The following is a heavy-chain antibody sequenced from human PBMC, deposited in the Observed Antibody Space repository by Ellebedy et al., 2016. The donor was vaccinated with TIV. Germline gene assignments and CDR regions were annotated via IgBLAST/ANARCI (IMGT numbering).Heavy chain of an antibody. D-gene: IGHD5-24*01. CDR2: LNPSDSYT. CDR1: GYRFASYW. V-gene: IGHV5-10-1*01. CDR3: ATQLERRGGASS. Sequence: PGGSLRLSCKGSGYRFASYWISWVRQMPGTGLAWMGKLNPSDSYTHYSPSFQGHVSFSADTSINTAYLQWRGLKASDTAMYYCATQLERRGGASSWGQGTLVTVSS. J-gene: IGHJ5*02.